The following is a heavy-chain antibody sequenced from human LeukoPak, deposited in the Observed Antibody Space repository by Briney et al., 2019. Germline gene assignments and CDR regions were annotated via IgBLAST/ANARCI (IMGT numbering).Heavy chain of an antibody. CDR3: AKDSSGWYDGAFDI. J-gene: IGHJ3*02. Sequence: PGRSLRLSCAASGFTFSSYAMHWVRQAPGKGLEWVAVISYDGSNKYYADSVEGRFTISRDNSKNTLYLQMNSLRAEDTAVYYCAKDSSGWYDGAFDIWGQGTMVTVSS. CDR2: ISYDGSNK. V-gene: IGHV3-30*04. CDR1: GFTFSSYA. D-gene: IGHD6-19*01.